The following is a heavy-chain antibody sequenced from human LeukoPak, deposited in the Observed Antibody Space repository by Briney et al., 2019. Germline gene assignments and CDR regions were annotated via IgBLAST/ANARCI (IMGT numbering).Heavy chain of an antibody. V-gene: IGHV1-18*01. D-gene: IGHD3-22*01. J-gene: IGHJ4*02. CDR1: GYTFTSYG. CDR3: ARGGYYYDSSGNIDY. Sequence: ASVKVSCKASGYTFTSYGISWVRQAPGQGLEWMGWISAYNGNTNYAQKLQGRVTMTRDTSISTAYMELSRLRSDDTAVYYCARGGYYYDSSGNIDYWGQGTLVTVSS. CDR2: ISAYNGNT.